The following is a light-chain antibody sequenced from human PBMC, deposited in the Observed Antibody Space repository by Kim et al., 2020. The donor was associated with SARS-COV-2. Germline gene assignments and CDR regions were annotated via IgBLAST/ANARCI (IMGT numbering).Light chain of an antibody. V-gene: IGKV1-13*02. CDR3: QQFRSFPRT. Sequence: IQLTQFPLSLSAFVGDRVTITCRAGQGIDNALAWYQQKPGKPPRLLIFDASSLQSGVPSRFSGSGSGTDFTLTISSLQPEDFASYYCQQFRSFPRTFGQGTKVDIK. J-gene: IGKJ2*01. CDR1: QGIDNA. CDR2: DAS.